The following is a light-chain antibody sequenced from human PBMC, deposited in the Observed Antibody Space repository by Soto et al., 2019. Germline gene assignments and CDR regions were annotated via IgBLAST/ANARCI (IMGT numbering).Light chain of an antibody. CDR1: QSVSSSY. V-gene: IGKV3-20*01. J-gene: IGKJ1*01. Sequence: EIVLTQSPGTLSLSPGERATLSCRASQSVSSSYLAWYHQKPGQAPRLLIDGASSRATGIPDRFSGSGSGTDFTLTISRLEPEDFAVDYCQQYGSSPRTFGQGTRV. CDR3: QQYGSSPRT. CDR2: GAS.